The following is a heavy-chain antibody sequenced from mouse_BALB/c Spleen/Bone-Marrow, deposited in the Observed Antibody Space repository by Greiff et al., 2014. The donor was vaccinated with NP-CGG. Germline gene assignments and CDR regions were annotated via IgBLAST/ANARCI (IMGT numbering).Heavy chain of an antibody. CDR2: INYSGST. CDR3: ARGSHFDY. V-gene: IGHV3-2*02. CDR1: GYSITSDYA. Sequence: VQLQQPGPGLVKPSQSLSLTCTVTGYSITSDYAWNWIRQFPGNKLEWMGYINYSGSTSYNPSLKSRISITRDTSKNQFFLQLNSVTTEDTATYYCARGSHFDYWGQGTTLTVSS. J-gene: IGHJ2*01.